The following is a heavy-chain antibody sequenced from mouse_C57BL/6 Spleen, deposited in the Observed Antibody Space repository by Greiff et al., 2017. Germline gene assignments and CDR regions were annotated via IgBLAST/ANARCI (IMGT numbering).Heavy chain of an antibody. J-gene: IGHJ4*01. V-gene: IGHV1-80*01. CDR1: GYAFSSYW. Sequence: LVESGAELVKPGASVKISCKASGYAFSSYWMNWVKQRPGKGLEWIGQIYPGDGDTNYNGKFKGKATLTADKSSSTAYMQLSSLTSEDSAVYFCARRGYDYDDVGGAMDYWGQGTSVTVSS. D-gene: IGHD2-4*01. CDR2: IYPGDGDT. CDR3: ARRGYDYDDVGGAMDY.